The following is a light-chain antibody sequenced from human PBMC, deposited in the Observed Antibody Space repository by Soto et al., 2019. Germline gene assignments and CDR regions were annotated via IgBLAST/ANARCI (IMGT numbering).Light chain of an antibody. J-gene: IGKJ1*01. CDR1: QSVLYSSNNKNY. V-gene: IGKV4-1*01. Sequence: DIVMTQSPESLAVSMGERATINCKSSQSVLYSSNNKNYLAWYQQKPGQPPKLLIYWASTRESGVPDRFSGSGSGTDFTLTISSLQAEDVAVYYCHHYNTYSTFGQGTKVDIK. CDR3: HHYNTYST. CDR2: WAS.